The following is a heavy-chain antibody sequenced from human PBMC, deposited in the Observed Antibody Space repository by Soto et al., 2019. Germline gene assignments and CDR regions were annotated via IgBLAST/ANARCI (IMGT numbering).Heavy chain of an antibody. CDR1: GVTFSSYA. J-gene: IGHJ5*02. CDR2: IIPIFGTA. CDR3: ALDPYPTGTGDWFDP. D-gene: IGHD1-1*01. Sequence: QVQLVQSGAEVKKPWSSVKVSCKASGVTFSSYAISWVRQAPGQGLEWMGGIIPIFGTANYAQKFQGRVTINADESTSTAYMELSSLRSEDTAVYYFALDPYPTGTGDWFDPRGQGTLVTVSS. V-gene: IGHV1-69*01.